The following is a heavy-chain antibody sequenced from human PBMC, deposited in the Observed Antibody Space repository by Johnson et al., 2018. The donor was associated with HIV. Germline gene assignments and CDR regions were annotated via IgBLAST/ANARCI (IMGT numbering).Heavy chain of an antibody. D-gene: IGHD3-16*01. J-gene: IGHJ3*02. CDR2: INWNGGST. CDR3: AKGLIMIVFGGGLAHDAFDM. V-gene: IGHV3-20*04. Sequence: VQLVESGGGLVQPGGSLRLSCAASGFTFDDYGMSWVRQAPGKGLEWVSGINWNGGSTGYADSVKGRFTISRANAKNSLYLQMNSLRAEDTALYYCAKGLIMIVFGGGLAHDAFDMWGQGTMVTVSS. CDR1: GFTFDDYG.